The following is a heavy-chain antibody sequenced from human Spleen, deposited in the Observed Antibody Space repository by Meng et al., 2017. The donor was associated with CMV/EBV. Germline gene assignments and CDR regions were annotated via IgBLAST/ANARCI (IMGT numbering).Heavy chain of an antibody. CDR2: IKEDGSEK. CDR1: GFTFSDYY. CDR3: ARVHLGLKAFDI. V-gene: IGHV3-7*01. Sequence: GESLKISCAASGFTFSDYYMSWIRQAPGKGLEWVANIKEDGSEKYYVDSVKGRFTISRDNAKNSLYLQMNSLRAEDTAVYYCARVHLGLKAFDIWGQGTMVTVSS. J-gene: IGHJ3*02. D-gene: IGHD3-10*01.